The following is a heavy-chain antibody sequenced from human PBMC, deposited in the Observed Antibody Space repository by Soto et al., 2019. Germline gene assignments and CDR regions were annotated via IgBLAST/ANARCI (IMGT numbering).Heavy chain of an antibody. Sequence: QVQLVEPGGGVVQPGRSLRLSCAASGFTFSSYGMHWVRQAPGKGLEWVAVISYDGSNKYYADSVKGRFTISRDNSKNTRYLQMKSLRAEDTAVYYCALGAAASDGWYFDLWGRGTLVTVSS. J-gene: IGHJ2*01. CDR2: ISYDGSNK. V-gene: IGHV3-30*03. CDR3: ALGAAASDGWYFDL. D-gene: IGHD6-13*01. CDR1: GFTFSSYG.